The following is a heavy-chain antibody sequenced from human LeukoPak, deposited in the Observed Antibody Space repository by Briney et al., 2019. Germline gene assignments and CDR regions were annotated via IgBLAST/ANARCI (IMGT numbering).Heavy chain of an antibody. V-gene: IGHV3-30*04. CDR1: GFTFSSYA. J-gene: IGHJ4*02. CDR2: ISYDGSNK. Sequence: GGSLRLSCAASGFTFSSYAMRWVRQAPGKGLEWVAVISYDGSNKYYADSVKGRFTISRDNSKNTLYLQMNSLRAEDTAVYYCARVDSRSYPEGYFDYWGQGTLVTVSS. CDR3: ARVDSRSYPEGYFDY. D-gene: IGHD1-26*01.